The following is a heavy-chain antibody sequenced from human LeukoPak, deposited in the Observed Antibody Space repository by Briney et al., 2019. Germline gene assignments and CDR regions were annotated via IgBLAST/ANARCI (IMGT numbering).Heavy chain of an antibody. CDR2: IIPIFGTA. V-gene: IGHV1-69*05. Sequence: GTSVKVSCKASGGTFSSYATSWVRQAPGQGLEWMGGIIPIFGTANYAQKFQGRVTITTDESTSTAYMELSSLRSEDTAVYYCARAAIVPAAPHPYYYYYYMDVWGKGTTVTVSS. J-gene: IGHJ6*03. D-gene: IGHD2-2*01. CDR1: GGTFSSYA. CDR3: ARAAIVPAAPHPYYYYYYMDV.